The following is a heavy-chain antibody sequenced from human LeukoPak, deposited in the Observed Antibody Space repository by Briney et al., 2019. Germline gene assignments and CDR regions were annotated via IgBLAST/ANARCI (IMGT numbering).Heavy chain of an antibody. V-gene: IGHV1-2*02. CDR3: AREGAENFDY. CDR2: INPNSGGT. CDR1: RYTFTGYY. Sequence: ASVKVFCKASRYTFTGYYMHWVRQAPGQGLELMGCINPNSGGTNYAQKFQGRVTMTRDTSSSTAYMELSRLRSDDTAVYYCAREGAENFDYWGQGTLVTVSS. J-gene: IGHJ4*02.